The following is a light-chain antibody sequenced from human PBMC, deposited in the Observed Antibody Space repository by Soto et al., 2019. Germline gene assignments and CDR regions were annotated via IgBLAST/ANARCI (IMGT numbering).Light chain of an antibody. V-gene: IGLV1-40*01. Sequence: QSVLTQPPSVSGAPGQKVTISCTVTSSNIGAGYDVHWYQQLPGAAPKLLIFNNSNRPSGVPDRFSGSKSGTSASLAITGLQAEDEADYYCQSYDSSLSGVVFGGGTKVTVL. J-gene: IGLJ2*01. CDR3: QSYDSSLSGVV. CDR2: NNS. CDR1: SSNIGAGYD.